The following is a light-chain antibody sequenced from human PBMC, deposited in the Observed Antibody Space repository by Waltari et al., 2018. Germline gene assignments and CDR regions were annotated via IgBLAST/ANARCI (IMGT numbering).Light chain of an antibody. J-gene: IGKJ1*01. Sequence: DIQLTQSPSTLSAAVGDSVTITCRASQSFSNLLACDQQKPGKAPKLLSYKASNLESGVPSRFTGSGSGTECTLTISSLQPDDLATDDCHQYDNYGTFSQGTKVKI. V-gene: IGKV1-5*03. CDR1: QSFSNL. CDR2: KAS. CDR3: HQYDNYGT.